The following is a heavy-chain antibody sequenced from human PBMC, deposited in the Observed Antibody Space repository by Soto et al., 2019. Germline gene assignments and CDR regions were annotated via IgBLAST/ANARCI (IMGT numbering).Heavy chain of an antibody. CDR2: ISYDGSNK. Sequence: GGSLRLSCAASGFTFSTYEMHWVRQAPGKGLEWVAVISYDGSNKYYADSVKGRFTISRDNSKNTLYLQMNSLRAEDTAVYYCARYCSGGSCYDYWGQGTLVTVSS. J-gene: IGHJ4*03. CDR3: ARYCSGGSCYDY. D-gene: IGHD2-15*01. V-gene: IGHV3-30-3*01. CDR1: GFTFSTYE.